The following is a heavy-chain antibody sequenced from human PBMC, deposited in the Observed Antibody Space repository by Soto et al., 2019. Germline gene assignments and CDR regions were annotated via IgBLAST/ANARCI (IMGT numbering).Heavy chain of an antibody. J-gene: IGHJ5*01. D-gene: IGHD3-16*01. V-gene: IGHV3-23*01. CDR2: ITGNTGRT. CDR3: AKDRVGGYFAPFDN. CDR1: GFTFSSNA. Sequence: DVQLLESGGGLVQPGGSLNLSCAASGFTFSSNAMNWVRQAPGKGLEWISSITGNTGRTDYADSVKGRITVTRDNSKKIRNLQMNSLRVEDTAGYYCAKDRVGGYFAPFDNWGQRTRVTVAA.